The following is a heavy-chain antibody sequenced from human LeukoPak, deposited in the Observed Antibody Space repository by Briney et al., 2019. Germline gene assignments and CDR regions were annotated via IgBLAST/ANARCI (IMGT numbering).Heavy chain of an antibody. D-gene: IGHD4/OR15-4a*01. J-gene: IGHJ4*02. CDR2: ISRSSSYI. CDR3: AKEPTVLTRYFDY. Sequence: AGGSLRLSCSASGFTFRNAWMNWVRQAPGKGLEWVSSISRSSSYIYYADSVKGRFTISRDNAKNSLYLQMNSLRAEDTAVYYCAKEPTVLTRYFDYWGQGTLVTVSS. CDR1: GFTFRNAW. V-gene: IGHV3-21*04.